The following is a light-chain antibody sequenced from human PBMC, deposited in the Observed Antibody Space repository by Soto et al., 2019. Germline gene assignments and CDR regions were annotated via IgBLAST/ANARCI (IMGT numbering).Light chain of an antibody. Sequence: DIQMTQSPSSLSASVGDRVTITCRASQGITDYLAWYQQKPGQVPNLLIYAASTLQSGVPSRFSGSGSGTDFTLTITCLQPEDVATYYCQNYNSAPGTFGQGTKVEIK. CDR2: AAS. CDR3: QNYNSAPGT. V-gene: IGKV1-27*01. J-gene: IGKJ1*01. CDR1: QGITDY.